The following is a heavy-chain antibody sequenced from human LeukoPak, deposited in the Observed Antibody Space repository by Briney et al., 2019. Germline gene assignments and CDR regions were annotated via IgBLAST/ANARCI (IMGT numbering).Heavy chain of an antibody. CDR2: INAYNGNT. CDR1: GYTFSNYG. V-gene: IGHV1-18*01. Sequence: GASVKVSCKASGYTFSNYGINWVRQGPGQGLEWMGWINAYNGNTNYSQKFQGRVTLTTETSTTTAYMELRSLTSDDTAVYYCTRVPELPDYWGQGTLVTVSS. J-gene: IGHJ4*02. D-gene: IGHD2-15*01. CDR3: TRVPELPDY.